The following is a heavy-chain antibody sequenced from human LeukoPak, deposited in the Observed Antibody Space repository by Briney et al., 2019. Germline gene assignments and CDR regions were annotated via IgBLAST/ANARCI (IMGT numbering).Heavy chain of an antibody. Sequence: PGGSLRLSCAASGFTFSNYAMSWVRQTPGKGLECASVVTGSGGDTYYTGSVNGRFTISRDNSKNTLYLQMNSLRAEDTAVYYCARGTLEHCSGASCYPLDSWGQGTLVTVSS. CDR2: VTGSGGDT. J-gene: IGHJ5*01. CDR1: GFTFSNYA. V-gene: IGHV3-23*01. D-gene: IGHD2-15*01. CDR3: ARGTLEHCSGASCYPLDS.